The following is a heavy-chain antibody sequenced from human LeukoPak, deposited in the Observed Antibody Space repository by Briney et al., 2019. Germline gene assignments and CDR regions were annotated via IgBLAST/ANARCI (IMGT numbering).Heavy chain of an antibody. V-gene: IGHV3-23*01. CDR1: GFTQNA. Sequence: GGSLRLSCEASGFTQNAMGWVRQAPGKGLEWVASISRSGGNSHYADSVKGRFTISRDNSKNTMYLQMNSLRTEDTAVYYCAKGPKQLLVRRSVWGYMDVWGKGTTVTISS. CDR2: ISRSGGNS. D-gene: IGHD6-19*01. CDR3: AKGPKQLLVRRSVWGYMDV. J-gene: IGHJ6*03.